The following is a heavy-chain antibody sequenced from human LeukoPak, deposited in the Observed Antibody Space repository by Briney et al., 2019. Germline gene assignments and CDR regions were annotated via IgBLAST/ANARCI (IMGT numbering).Heavy chain of an antibody. CDR2: ISGSDEST. V-gene: IGHV3-23*01. J-gene: IGHJ3*02. D-gene: IGHD7-27*01. CDR3: ANRRLGRGAFDI. CDR1: GFTFSSYD. Sequence: SGGSLRLSCAASGFTFSSYDMSWIRQAPGKELEWVSEISGSDESTKYVDSVKGRFTISRDNSKNTLYLLLNSLRVDDTAVYYCANRRLGRGAFDIWGQGTMVTVSS.